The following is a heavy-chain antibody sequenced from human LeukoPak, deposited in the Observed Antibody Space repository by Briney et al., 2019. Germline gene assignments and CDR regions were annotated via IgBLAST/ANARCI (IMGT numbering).Heavy chain of an antibody. CDR3: AKDGGYGDYSDY. Sequence: GGSLRLSCAASGFTFSSYGMHWVRQAPGKGLEWVAVISYDGSNKYYADSVKGRFTISRDNSKNTLYLQMNSLRAEDTAVYYCAKDGGYGDYSDYWGQGTLVTVSS. V-gene: IGHV3-30*18. CDR1: GFTFSSYG. J-gene: IGHJ4*02. D-gene: IGHD4-17*01. CDR2: ISYDGSNK.